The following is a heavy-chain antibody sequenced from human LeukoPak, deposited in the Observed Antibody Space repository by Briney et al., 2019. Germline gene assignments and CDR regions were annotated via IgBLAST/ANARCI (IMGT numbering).Heavy chain of an antibody. V-gene: IGHV3-23*01. D-gene: IGHD4-17*01. CDR3: AKHDYGVFKDFDY. CDR1: GFTFSNYA. Sequence: PGGSLRLSCAASGFTFSNYAMSWVRQAPGKGLEWVSAIDGSGDNTDHADSVKGRFSISRDNSRNTLYLQMSSLRAEDTAVYHCAKHDYGVFKDFDYWGQGTLVTVSS. CDR2: IDGSGDNT. J-gene: IGHJ4*02.